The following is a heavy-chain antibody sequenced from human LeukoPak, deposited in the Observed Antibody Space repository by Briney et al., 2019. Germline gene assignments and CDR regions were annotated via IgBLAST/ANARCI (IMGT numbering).Heavy chain of an antibody. CDR1: GGSISSGTYY. CDR2: IYYSGST. D-gene: IGHD3-22*01. J-gene: IGHJ1*01. V-gene: IGHV4-31*03. CDR3: ARGYYYDTTGYVEYFQN. Sequence: SQTLSLTCTVSGGSISSGTYYWTWIRQHPGKGLEWIGYIYYSGSTYYNPSLKSRLTISVDTSKNQFSLKLSSVTAADAAVYYCARGYYYDTTGYVEYFQNWGQGTPVTVSS.